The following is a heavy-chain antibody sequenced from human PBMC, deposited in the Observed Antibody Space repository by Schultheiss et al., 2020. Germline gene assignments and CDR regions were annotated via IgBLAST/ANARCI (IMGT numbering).Heavy chain of an antibody. CDR2: ISGSGGST. V-gene: IGHV3-21*01. J-gene: IGHJ4*02. Sequence: GESLKISCAASGFTFSSYSMNWVRQAPGKGLEWVSAISGSGGSTYYADSVKGRFTISRDNAKNSLYLQMNSLRAEDTAVYYCASTYCSGGSCYFIDYWGQGTLVTVSS. CDR3: ASTYCSGGSCYFIDY. D-gene: IGHD2-15*01. CDR1: GFTFSSYS.